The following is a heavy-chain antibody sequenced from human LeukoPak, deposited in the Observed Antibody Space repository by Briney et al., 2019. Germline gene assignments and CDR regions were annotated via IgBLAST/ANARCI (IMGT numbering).Heavy chain of an antibody. J-gene: IGHJ6*02. CDR1: GYTFTSYG. V-gene: IGHV1-18*01. CDR2: ISAYNGNT. CDR3: ARDLLRQDIAVADYYYYYGMDV. Sequence: ASVKVSCTASGYTFTSYGISWVRQAPGQGLEWMGWISAYNGNTNYAQKLQGRVTMTTDTSTSTAYMELRSLRSDDTAVYYCARDLLRQDIAVADYYYYYGMDVWGQGTTVTVSS. D-gene: IGHD6-19*01.